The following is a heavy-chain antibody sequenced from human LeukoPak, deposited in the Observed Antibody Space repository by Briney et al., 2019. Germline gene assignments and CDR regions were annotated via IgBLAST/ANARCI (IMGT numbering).Heavy chain of an antibody. J-gene: IGHJ4*02. Sequence: GGSLRLSCAASGFTFSSYGMHWVRQAPGKGLEWVAVISYDGSNKYYADSVKGRFTISRDNSKNTLYLQMNSLRAEDTAMYYCARHDRENYYDFDYWGQGTLVTVSS. CDR1: GFTFSSYG. D-gene: IGHD1-26*01. CDR2: ISYDGSNK. V-gene: IGHV3-30*03. CDR3: ARHDRENYYDFDY.